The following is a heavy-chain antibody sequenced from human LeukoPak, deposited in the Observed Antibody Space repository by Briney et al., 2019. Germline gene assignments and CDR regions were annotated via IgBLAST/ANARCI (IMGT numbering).Heavy chain of an antibody. CDR3: AEEKRYCSGGSCYRPLDY. CDR2: ISWNSGSI. V-gene: IGHV3-9*01. J-gene: IGHJ4*02. CDR1: GFTFDDYA. D-gene: IGHD2-15*01. Sequence: GGSLRLSCAASGFTFDDYAMHWVRQAPGKGLEWVSGISWNSGSIGYADSVKGRFTISRDNAKNSLYLQMNSLRAEDTALYYCAEEKRYCSGGSCYRPLDYWGQGTLVTVSS.